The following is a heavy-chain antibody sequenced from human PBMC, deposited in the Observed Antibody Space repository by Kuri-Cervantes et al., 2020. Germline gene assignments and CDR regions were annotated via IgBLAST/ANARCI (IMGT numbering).Heavy chain of an antibody. CDR2: IYYSGST. V-gene: IGHV4-59*12. J-gene: IGHJ4*02. CDR3: AREEVVPAAPGY. D-gene: IGHD2-2*01. Sequence: GSLRLSCTVSGGSISSYYWSWIRQPPGKGLEWIGSIYYSGSTYYNPSLKSRVTISVDTSKDQFSLKLSSVTAADTAVYYCAREEVVPAAPGYWGQGTLVTVSS. CDR1: GGSISSYY.